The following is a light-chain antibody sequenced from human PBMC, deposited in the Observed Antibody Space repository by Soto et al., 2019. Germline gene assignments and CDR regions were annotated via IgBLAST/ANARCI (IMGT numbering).Light chain of an antibody. V-gene: IGLV3-1*01. Sequence: SYELTQPPSVSVSPGQTASITCSGDKLGDKYARWYQQKPGQSPVAVIYQDTKRPSGIPERFSGSNSGNTATLTISGTQAMDEGDYYCQAWDSSAVVFGGGTKLTVL. CDR1: KLGDKY. CDR2: QDT. CDR3: QAWDSSAVV. J-gene: IGLJ2*01.